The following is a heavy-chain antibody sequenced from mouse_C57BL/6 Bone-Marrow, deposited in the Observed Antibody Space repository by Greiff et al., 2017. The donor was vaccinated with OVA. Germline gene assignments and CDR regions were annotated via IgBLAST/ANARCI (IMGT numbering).Heavy chain of an antibody. J-gene: IGHJ1*03. D-gene: IGHD2-3*01. CDR2: IWTGGGT. CDR3: ARRSDGYYLWYFDV. V-gene: IGHV2-9-1*01. Sequence: VKVVESGPGLVAPSQSLSITCTVSGFSLTSYAISWVRQPPGKGLEWLGVIWTGGGTNYNSALKSRLSISKDNSKSQVFLKMNSLQTDDTARYYCARRSDGYYLWYFDVWGTGTTVTVSS. CDR1: GFSLTSYA.